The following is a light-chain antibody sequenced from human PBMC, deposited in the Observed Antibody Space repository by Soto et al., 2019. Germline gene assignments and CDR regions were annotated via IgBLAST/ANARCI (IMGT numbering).Light chain of an antibody. CDR1: QPIRSW. V-gene: IGKV1-12*01. CDR2: AAS. CDR3: QLANSFPT. J-gene: IGKJ1*01. Sequence: DIQMTQSPSSVSASVGDRVTITCRASQPIRSWLAWYQQKPGEAPKLLIFAASTLQSGVPSRFSGRGAGTHFTLTISSLQPEDSAIYYCQLANSFPTFGRGTRVDLK.